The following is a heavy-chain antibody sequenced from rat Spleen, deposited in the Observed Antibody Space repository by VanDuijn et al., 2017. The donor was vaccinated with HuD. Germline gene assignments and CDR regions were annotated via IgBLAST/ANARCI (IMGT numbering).Heavy chain of an antibody. CDR2: LSYDGGIT. CDR3: TTLYYYDGTP. V-gene: IGHV5-20*01. Sequence: EVQLVESGGGLVQPGRTLKLSCAASGFTFSDYYMAWVRLATTPGLDSVASLSYDGGITYYRYSVKGRFTISRDNAKSSLYLQMDSLRSEDTATYYCTTLYYYDGTPWGQGASVTVSS. J-gene: IGHJ4*01. CDR1: GFTFSDYY. D-gene: IGHD1-12*02.